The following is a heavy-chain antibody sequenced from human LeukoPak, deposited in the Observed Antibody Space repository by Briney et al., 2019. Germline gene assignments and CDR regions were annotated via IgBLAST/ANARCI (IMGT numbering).Heavy chain of an antibody. Sequence: SQTLSFTCTVSGGSISSGGYYWSWIRQHPGKGLEWIGYIYYSGSTYYNPSLKSRVTISVDTSKNQFSLKLSSVTAADTAVYYCARDAIASDAFDIWGQGTMVTVSS. CDR1: GGSISSGGYY. V-gene: IGHV4-31*03. CDR3: ARDAIASDAFDI. CDR2: IYYSGST. D-gene: IGHD2-2*02. J-gene: IGHJ3*02.